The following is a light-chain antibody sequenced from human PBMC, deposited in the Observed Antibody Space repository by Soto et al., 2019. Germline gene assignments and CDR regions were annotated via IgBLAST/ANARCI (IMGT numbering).Light chain of an antibody. CDR3: QHFVNSLTWT. CDR1: QGISSNF. J-gene: IGKJ1*01. Sequence: EVVLTQSPGTLSLSPGEGATLSGRASQGISSNFLAWYQQTPGQAPRLXXYGASSRANGVPDRFSGGGSGTDLTLTISRLEPEDFAVYYCQHFVNSLTWTFGQGTQVDIK. V-gene: IGKV3-20*01. CDR2: GAS.